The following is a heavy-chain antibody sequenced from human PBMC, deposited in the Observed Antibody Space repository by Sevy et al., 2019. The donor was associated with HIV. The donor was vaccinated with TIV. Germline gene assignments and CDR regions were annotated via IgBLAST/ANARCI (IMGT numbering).Heavy chain of an antibody. V-gene: IGHV4-59*01. CDR1: GGSISSYY. D-gene: IGHD3-22*01. CDR3: GGADYYDSKRGFDY. J-gene: IGHJ4*02. Sequence: SETLSLTCTVSGGSISSYYWSWIRQPPGKGLEWIGYIYYSGSTNYNPSLKSRVTISVDTSKNQFSLKLSSVTAADTAVYYWGGADYYDSKRGFDYWGQGTLVTVSS. CDR2: IYYSGST.